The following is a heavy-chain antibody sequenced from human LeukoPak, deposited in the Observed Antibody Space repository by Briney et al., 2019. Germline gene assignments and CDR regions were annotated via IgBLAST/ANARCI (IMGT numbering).Heavy chain of an antibody. Sequence: GGSLRLSCVASGFTFSTYGMSWVRQAPGKGLEWVSAISGSGGSTYYADSVKGRFTISRDNSKNTLYLQMNSLRAEDTAVYYCAKGQDVGGYYFDYWGQGTLVTVSS. J-gene: IGHJ4*02. CDR2: ISGSGGST. V-gene: IGHV3-23*01. D-gene: IGHD3-10*01. CDR1: GFTFSTYG. CDR3: AKGQDVGGYYFDY.